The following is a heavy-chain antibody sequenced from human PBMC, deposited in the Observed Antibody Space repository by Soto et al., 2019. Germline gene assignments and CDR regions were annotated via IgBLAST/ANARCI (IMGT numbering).Heavy chain of an antibody. CDR1: GGSISSYY. J-gene: IGHJ5*02. V-gene: IGHV4-59*01. D-gene: IGHD3-3*01. CDR3: ARYETYYDFWSGSPRWFDP. Sequence: PSETLSLTCTVSGGSISSYYWSWIRQPPGKGLEWIGYIYYSGSTNYNPSLKSRVTISVDTSKNQFSLKLSSVTAADTAVYYCARYETYYDFWSGSPRWFDPWGQGTLVTV. CDR2: IYYSGST.